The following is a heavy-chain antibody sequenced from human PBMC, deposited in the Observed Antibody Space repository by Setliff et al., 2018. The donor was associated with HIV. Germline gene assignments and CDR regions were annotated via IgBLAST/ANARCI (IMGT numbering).Heavy chain of an antibody. V-gene: IGHV3-74*01. CDR2: IHSDGSST. Sequence: PGESLKISCAASGFTVSSYWMHWVRQIPGKGLVGISRIHSDGSSTTYADSVKGRFTISRDDAQNTLYLQMNSLRVEDTAVYYCARVRSSGWYDWAFDIWGRGTMVTVSS. D-gene: IGHD6-19*01. CDR3: ARVRSSGWYDWAFDI. J-gene: IGHJ3*02. CDR1: GFTVSSYW.